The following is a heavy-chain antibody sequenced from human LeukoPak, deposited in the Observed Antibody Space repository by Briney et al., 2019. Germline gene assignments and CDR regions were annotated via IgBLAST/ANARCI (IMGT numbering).Heavy chain of an antibody. V-gene: IGHV4-59*01. J-gene: IGHJ3*02. CDR1: GGSISSYY. D-gene: IGHD1-1*01. Sequence: PSETLSLTCTVSGGSISSYYWGWIRQPPGKGLEWIGYIYYSGSTNYNPSLKSRVTISVDTSKNQFSLKLSSVTAADTAVYYCARDPAGTTRDGAFDIWGQGTMVTVSS. CDR2: IYYSGST. CDR3: ARDPAGTTRDGAFDI.